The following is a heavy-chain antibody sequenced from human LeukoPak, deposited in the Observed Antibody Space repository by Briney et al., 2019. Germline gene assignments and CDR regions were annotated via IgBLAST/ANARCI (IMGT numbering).Heavy chain of an antibody. CDR3: VRGSGGNGYGYWGDS. CDR2: IWSHGNEI. Sequence: GGSLRLSCAASGFTFSNFGMHWVRKAPGGGLEWVEVIWSHGNEIHYVDSVKGRFTISRDNFRNTLYLQMNSLRAEDSAVYYCVRGSGGNGYGYWGDSWGQGTLVIVSS. J-gene: IGHJ4*02. CDR1: GFTFSNFG. V-gene: IGHV3-33*01. D-gene: IGHD5-12*01.